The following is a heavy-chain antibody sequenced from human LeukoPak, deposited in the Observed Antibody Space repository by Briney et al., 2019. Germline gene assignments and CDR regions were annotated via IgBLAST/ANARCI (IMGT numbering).Heavy chain of an antibody. CDR1: GFTFSSYS. D-gene: IGHD3-3*01. J-gene: IGHJ6*03. CDR3: ARGPYDFWSGYYPYYYYYYMDV. V-gene: IGHV3-48*01. Sequence: QPGGSLRLSCAASGFTFSSYSMNWVRQAPGKGLEWVSYISSSSSTIYYADSVRGRFTISRDNAKNSLYLQMNSLRAEDTAVYYCARGPYDFWSGYYPYYYYYYMDVWGKGTTVTVSS. CDR2: ISSSSSTI.